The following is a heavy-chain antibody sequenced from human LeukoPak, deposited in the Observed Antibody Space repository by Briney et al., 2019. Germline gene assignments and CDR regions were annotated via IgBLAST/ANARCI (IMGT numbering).Heavy chain of an antibody. CDR3: AELGITMIGGV. Sequence: GGSLKLSCAASGFTFSNYWMHWVRQAPGKGLEWVSYISSSGSTIYYADSVKGRFTISRDNAKNSLYLQMNSLRAEDTAVYYCAELGITMIGGVWGKGTTVTISS. CDR1: GFTFSNYW. D-gene: IGHD3-10*02. CDR2: ISSSGSTI. J-gene: IGHJ6*04. V-gene: IGHV3-48*04.